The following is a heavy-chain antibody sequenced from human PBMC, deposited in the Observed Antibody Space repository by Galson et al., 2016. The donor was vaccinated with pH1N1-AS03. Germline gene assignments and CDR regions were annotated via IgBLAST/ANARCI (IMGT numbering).Heavy chain of an antibody. J-gene: IGHJ4*02. V-gene: IGHV5-51*01. CDR1: GYIFTSYW. D-gene: IGHD5-24*01. Sequence: GAEVKKPGESLKISCKTSGYIFTSYWVAWVRHMPGKGLEWMGIIYPVDSDTRYSPSFQGQVTISADRSINTAYLQWSSLMASDTAIYYCARQVRDGYNDYIDYWGQGILVTVSS. CDR2: IYPVDSDT. CDR3: ARQVRDGYNDYIDY.